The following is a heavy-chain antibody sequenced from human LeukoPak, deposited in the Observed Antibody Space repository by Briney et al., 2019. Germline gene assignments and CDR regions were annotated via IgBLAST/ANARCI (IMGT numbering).Heavy chain of an antibody. CDR3: ARTPYSSGWYYWFDP. V-gene: IGHV4-34*01. CDR2: INHSGST. D-gene: IGHD6-19*01. Sequence: MPSETLSLTCAVYGGSFSGYYWSWIRQPPGKGLEWVGEINHSGSTNYNPSLKSRVTISVDTSKNQSSLKLSSVTAADTAVYFCARTPYSSGWYYWFDPWGQGTRVTVSS. J-gene: IGHJ5*02. CDR1: GGSFSGYY.